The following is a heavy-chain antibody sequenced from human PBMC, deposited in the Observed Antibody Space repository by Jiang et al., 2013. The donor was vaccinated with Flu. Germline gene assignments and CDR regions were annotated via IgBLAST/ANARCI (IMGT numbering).Heavy chain of an antibody. CDR3: ARVISVAGTEWDAF. D-gene: IGHD6-19*01. Sequence: VQLVESGGGVVQPGRSLRLSCVASGFTFRSYVMHWVRQAPGKGPEWVSKISSDGNNQDYPDSVKGRFTMSRDNSKNTVYLQMNYLRDEDTAVYHCARVISVAGTEWDAF. V-gene: IGHV3-30*03. CDR2: ISSDGNNQ. CDR1: GFTFRSYV. J-gene: IGHJ3*01.